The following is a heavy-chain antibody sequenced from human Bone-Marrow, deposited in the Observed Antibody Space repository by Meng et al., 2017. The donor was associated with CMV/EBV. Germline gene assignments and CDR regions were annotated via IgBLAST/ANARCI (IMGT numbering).Heavy chain of an antibody. CDR1: GGTFSSYA. CDR2: IIPILGIA. J-gene: IGHJ6*02. V-gene: IGHV1-69*10. D-gene: IGHD2-2*01. CDR3: ARVGDVVVPAGDYYYGMDV. Sequence: SVKVSCKASGGTFSSYAISWVRQAPGQGLEWMGGIIPILGIANYAQRFQGRVTITADKSTSTAYMELSSLRSEDTAVYYCARVGDVVVPAGDYYYGMDVWGQGTTVTVSS.